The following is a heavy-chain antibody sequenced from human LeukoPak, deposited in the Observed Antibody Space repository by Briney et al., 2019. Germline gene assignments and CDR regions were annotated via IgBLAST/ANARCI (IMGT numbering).Heavy chain of an antibody. CDR1: GGSISSSNW. Sequence: SGTLSLTCAVSGGSISSSNWWSWVRQPPGKGLELIGEIYHSGSTNYNPSLKSRVTISVDKSKNQFSLKLSSVTAADTAVYYCARERFLEWLSNSFNWFDPWGQGTLVTVSS. CDR3: ARERFLEWLSNSFNWFDP. D-gene: IGHD3-3*01. J-gene: IGHJ5*02. V-gene: IGHV4-4*02. CDR2: IYHSGST.